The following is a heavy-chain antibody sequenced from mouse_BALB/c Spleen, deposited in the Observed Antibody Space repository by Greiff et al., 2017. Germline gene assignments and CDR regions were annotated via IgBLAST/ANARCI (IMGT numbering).Heavy chain of an antibody. V-gene: IGHV1-15*01. Sequence: VQLQQSGAELVRPGASVTLSCKASGYTFTDYEMHWVKQTPVHGLEWIGAIDPETGGTAYNQKFKGKATLTADNSSSTAYMELRSLTSEDSAVYYCTRGFACWGQGTLVTVSA. J-gene: IGHJ3*01. CDR2: IDPETGGT. CDR3: TRGFAC. CDR1: GYTFTDYE.